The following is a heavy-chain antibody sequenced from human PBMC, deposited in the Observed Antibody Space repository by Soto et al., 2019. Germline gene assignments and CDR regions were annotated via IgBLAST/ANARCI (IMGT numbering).Heavy chain of an antibody. CDR2: IYYSGST. D-gene: IGHD5-12*01. Sequence: QLQLQESGPGLVKPSETLSLTCTVSGGSISSSSYYWGWIRQPPGKGLEWIGSIYYSGSTYYNPSLKSRVTISVDTSKNQFSLKLSSVTAADTAVYYCARHRRTVATITPPFDYWGQGTLVTVSS. CDR3: ARHRRTVATITPPFDY. CDR1: GGSISSSSYY. V-gene: IGHV4-39*01. J-gene: IGHJ4*02.